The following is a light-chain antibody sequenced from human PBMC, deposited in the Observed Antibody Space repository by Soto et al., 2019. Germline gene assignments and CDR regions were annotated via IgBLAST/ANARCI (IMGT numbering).Light chain of an antibody. CDR2: AAS. CDR3: QRLNSYPIT. J-gene: IGKJ3*01. V-gene: IGKV1-9*01. CDR1: QGINNY. Sequence: DIQLTQSPSFLSASVGDRVTITCRASQGINNYLGWYQQKPGKAPKLLIYAASTLQSGVPSRFSGSGSGTEFTLTNSSLQPEDFATYYCQRLNSYPITFGPGTKVDI.